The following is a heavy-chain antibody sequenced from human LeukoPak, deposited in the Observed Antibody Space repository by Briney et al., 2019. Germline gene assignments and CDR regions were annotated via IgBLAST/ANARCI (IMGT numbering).Heavy chain of an antibody. V-gene: IGHV1-2*02. Sequence: ASATVSFTTSGYTFTVYYIHWVRQAPGQGLEWMGWINPNSGGTTYAQKFQGRVTMTRDTSITTAYMEVSRLRPDDTAVYYCAREPRPRGGWFVSDWGQGTLVTVSS. CDR1: GYTFTVYY. CDR3: AREPRPRGGWFVSD. CDR2: INPNSGGT. J-gene: IGHJ4*02. D-gene: IGHD6-19*01.